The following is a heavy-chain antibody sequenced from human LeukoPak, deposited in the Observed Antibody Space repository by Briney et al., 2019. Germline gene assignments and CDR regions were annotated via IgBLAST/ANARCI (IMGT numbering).Heavy chain of an antibody. CDR2: VNHSGST. D-gene: IGHD3-16*02. CDR1: GGSFSGYY. Sequence: SETLSLTCAVYGGSFSGYYWSWIRQPPGKGLEWIGEVNHSGSTNYNPSLKSRVTISVDTSKNQFSLKLSSVTAADTAVYYCARGRPGDYVWGSYRSYFDYWGQGTLVTVSS. J-gene: IGHJ4*02. V-gene: IGHV4-34*01. CDR3: ARGRPGDYVWGSYRSYFDY.